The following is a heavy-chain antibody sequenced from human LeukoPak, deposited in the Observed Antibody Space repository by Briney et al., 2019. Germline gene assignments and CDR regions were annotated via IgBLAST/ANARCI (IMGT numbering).Heavy chain of an antibody. CDR1: GGSFSGQY. J-gene: IGHJ4*02. Sequence: PSETLSLTCAVYGGSFSGQYWGWIRQPPGKGLEWIGEINHGGSIRYNAALKRRVTISLDTSKKQFSLKLSSVTAADTAVYYCAGGDYHGSESYANYWGQGTLVTVSS. V-gene: IGHV4-34*01. CDR2: INHGGSI. CDR3: AGGDYHGSESYANY. D-gene: IGHD3-10*01.